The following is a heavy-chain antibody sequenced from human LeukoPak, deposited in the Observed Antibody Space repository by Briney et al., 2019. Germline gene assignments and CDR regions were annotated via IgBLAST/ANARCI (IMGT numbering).Heavy chain of an antibody. J-gene: IGHJ3*02. CDR3: ATTRYDNNPVGGFDI. Sequence: SDTLSLPCTVCVHSINISRYYWRWIRQPPGKRLFCIWRIYFIATTNYNPSITSRVTISVDTSTNQFYLRMSSVTAADTAVYYCATTRYDNNPVGGFDIWGQGKMVTVSS. CDR1: VHSINISRYY. D-gene: IGHD3-22*01. CDR2: IYFIATT. V-gene: IGHV4-39*01.